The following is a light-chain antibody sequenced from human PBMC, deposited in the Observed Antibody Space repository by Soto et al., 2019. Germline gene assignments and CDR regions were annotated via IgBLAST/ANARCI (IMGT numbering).Light chain of an antibody. Sequence: EIVLTQSPGTLSFSPRERATLSCRASQSVGNNYLVWYQQKPGQAPRFLMYDASTRATGIPDRFSGSGSGTDFTLTISRLEPEDFSVYYCQQYGCTPLTFGGGTKVDIK. J-gene: IGKJ4*01. CDR1: QSVGNNY. CDR3: QQYGCTPLT. V-gene: IGKV3-20*01. CDR2: DAS.